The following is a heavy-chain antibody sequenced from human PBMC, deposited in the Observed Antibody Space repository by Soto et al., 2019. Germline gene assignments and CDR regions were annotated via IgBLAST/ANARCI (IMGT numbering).Heavy chain of an antibody. V-gene: IGHV4-59*01. CDR2: IYYSGST. CDR3: ARVEWNSSSADAFDI. J-gene: IGHJ3*02. D-gene: IGHD6-6*01. CDR1: GGSISSYY. Sequence: PSETLSLTCTVSGGSISSYYWSWIRQPPGKGLEWIGYIYYSGSTNYNPSLKSRVTISVDTSKNQFSLKLSPVTAADTAVYYCARVEWNSSSADAFDIWGQGTMVTVSS.